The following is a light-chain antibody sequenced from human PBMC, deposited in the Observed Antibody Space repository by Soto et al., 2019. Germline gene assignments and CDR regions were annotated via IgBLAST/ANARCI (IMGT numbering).Light chain of an antibody. V-gene: IGKV1-17*01. CDR2: AVS. CDR1: QAIRDD. Sequence: DIQMTQSPSSLSASVGDRVTITCRASQAIRDDLGWFQQRPGEAPKRLIYAVSSLQSGVPSRFSGSRSETEFTLTISSLQPEDFATYYSLQHNSYPYTFGQGTKLQIK. J-gene: IGKJ2*01. CDR3: LQHNSYPYT.